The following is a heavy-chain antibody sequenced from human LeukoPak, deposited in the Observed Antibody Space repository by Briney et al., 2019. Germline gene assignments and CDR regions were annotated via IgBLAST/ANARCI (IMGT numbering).Heavy chain of an antibody. J-gene: IGHJ6*03. V-gene: IGHV3-30*03. CDR1: GFTFSSYG. Sequence: PGGSLRLSCAASGFTFSSYGMHWVRQAPGKGLEWVAVISYDGSNKYYADSVKGRFTISRDNSKNTLYLQMNSLKTEDTAVYYCTTMTTGHGYYYYYMDVWGKGTTVTVSS. D-gene: IGHD4-11*01. CDR3: TTMTTGHGYYYYYMDV. CDR2: ISYDGSNK.